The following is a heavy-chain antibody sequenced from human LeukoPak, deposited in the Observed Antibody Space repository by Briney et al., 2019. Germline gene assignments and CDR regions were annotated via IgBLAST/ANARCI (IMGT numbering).Heavy chain of an antibody. CDR1: GGSVNRGTFF. CDR2: ISNSRST. V-gene: IGHV4-61*01. J-gene: IGHJ4*02. D-gene: IGHD3-22*01. CDR3: ARSPSGYRFDS. Sequence: SETLSLTCAVSGGSVNRGTFFWTWIRQPPGKGLEWIGYISNSRSTNYNPSLKSRVTISSDTSKTQFSLRLTSVTAAGTAVYYCARSPSGYRFDSWGQGTLVTVSS.